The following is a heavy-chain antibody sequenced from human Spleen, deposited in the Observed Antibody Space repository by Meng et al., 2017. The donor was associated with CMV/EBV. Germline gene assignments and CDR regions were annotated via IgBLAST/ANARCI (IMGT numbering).Heavy chain of an antibody. Sequence: QVQRQRWGAGTWKLSETPSLTCVVDGGSFSGYYWSWIRQPPGKGLEWIGEINHSGSTNYNPSLKSRVTISVDTSKNQFSLKLSSVTAADTAVYYCARGDAVYSSSSPFFDYWGQGTLVTVSS. CDR3: ARGDAVYSSSSPFFDY. V-gene: IGHV4-34*01. J-gene: IGHJ4*02. CDR2: INHSGST. D-gene: IGHD6-6*01. CDR1: GGSFSGYY.